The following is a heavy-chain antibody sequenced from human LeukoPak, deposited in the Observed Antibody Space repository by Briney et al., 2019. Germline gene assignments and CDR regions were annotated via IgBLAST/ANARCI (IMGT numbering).Heavy chain of an antibody. V-gene: IGHV3-21*01. CDR3: ARAVDIVVVPAAARVHFQH. CDR2: ISSSSSYI. J-gene: IGHJ1*01. Sequence: GSLRLSCAASGFTFSSYSMNWVRQAPGKGLEWVSSISSSSSYIYYADSVKGRFTISRDNAKNSLYLQMNSLRAEDTAVYYCARAVDIVVVPAAARVHFQHWGQGTLVTVSS. CDR1: GFTFSSYS. D-gene: IGHD2-2*01.